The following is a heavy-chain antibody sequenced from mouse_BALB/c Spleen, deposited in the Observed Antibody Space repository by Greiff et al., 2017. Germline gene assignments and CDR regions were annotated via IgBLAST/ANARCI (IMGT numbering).Heavy chain of an antibody. V-gene: IGHV4-1*02. CDR3: ARPGYRYDGAWFAY. Sequence: EVNLVESGGGLVQPGGSLKLSCAASGFDFSRYWMSWVRQAPGKGLEWIGEINPDSSTINYTPSLKDKFIISRDNAKNTLYLQMSKVRSEDTALYYCARPGYRYDGAWFAYWGQGTLVTVSA. J-gene: IGHJ3*01. CDR1: GFDFSRYW. CDR2: INPDSSTI. D-gene: IGHD2-14*01.